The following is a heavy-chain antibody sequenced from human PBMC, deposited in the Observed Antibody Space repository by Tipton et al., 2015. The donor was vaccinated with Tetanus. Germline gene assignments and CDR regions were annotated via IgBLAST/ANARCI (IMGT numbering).Heavy chain of an antibody. CDR3: ARDRAYSSGWSTQNDY. CDR2: ISAYNGNT. D-gene: IGHD6-19*01. J-gene: IGHJ4*02. V-gene: IGHV1-18*01. CDR1: GYTFTRYG. Sequence: QSGPEVKKSGASVKVSCKSSGYTFTRYGITWVRQTPGQGLEWMGWISAYNGNTNYAQKLQGRVTMTTDTSTSTAYMELRSLRSDDTAVYYCARDRAYSSGWSTQNDYWGQGNLVTVSS.